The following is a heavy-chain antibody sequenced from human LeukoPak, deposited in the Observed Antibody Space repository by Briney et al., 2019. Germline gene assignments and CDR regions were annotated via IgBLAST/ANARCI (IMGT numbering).Heavy chain of an antibody. CDR1: GFTFNNYA. CDR3: ARVNQLLLDAFDI. D-gene: IGHD2-2*01. V-gene: IGHV3-23*01. CDR2: ISGSGDST. J-gene: IGHJ3*02. Sequence: PGGSLRLSCAASGFTFNNYAMNWVRQAPGKGLEWVSIISGSGDSTYYANSVKGRFTISRDNSKNTLYLQMNSLRAEDTAVYYCARVNQLLLDAFDIWGQGTMVTVSS.